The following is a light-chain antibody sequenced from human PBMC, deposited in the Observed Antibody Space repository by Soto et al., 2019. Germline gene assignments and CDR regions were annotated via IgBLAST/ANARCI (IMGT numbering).Light chain of an antibody. Sequence: AIRMTQSPSSLSSSTGDRVTITVRASQDITSYLAWYQQKPGKAPKLLIYAASTLQSGVPSRFSGSGSGTDFTLTISCLQSEDFATYYCQQYYSYPRTFGQGTKVDI. CDR1: QDITSY. CDR3: QQYYSYPRT. CDR2: AAS. J-gene: IGKJ1*01. V-gene: IGKV1-8*01.